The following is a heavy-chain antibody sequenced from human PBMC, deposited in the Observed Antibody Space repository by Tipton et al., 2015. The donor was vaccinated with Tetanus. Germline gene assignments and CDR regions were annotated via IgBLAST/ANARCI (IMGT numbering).Heavy chain of an antibody. CDR2: INSGGSAR. J-gene: IGHJ4*02. CDR1: GFNARSYW. CDR3: AREDGGPTLDYFDS. V-gene: IGHV3-74*01. Sequence: SLRLSCDATGFNARSYWMHWVRQTPGKGLMWVSRINSGGSARSYAESVQGRFTLSRDNSQNTLYLQMNSLKVEDTAVYYCAREDGGPTLDYFDSWGQGALVIVSS. D-gene: IGHD3-16*01.